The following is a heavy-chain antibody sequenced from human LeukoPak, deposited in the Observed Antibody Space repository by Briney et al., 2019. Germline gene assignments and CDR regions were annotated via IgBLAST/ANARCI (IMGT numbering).Heavy chain of an antibody. D-gene: IGHD5-24*01. CDR1: GFIVSGNY. CDR3: AKDLKADGYNHYYFDY. V-gene: IGHV3-53*01. Sequence: GGSLRLSCAASGFIVSGNYMSWVRQAPGKGLEWVSVIYSGGSTYYVDSVKGRFTISRDSSKNTLYLQMNSLRAEDTAVYYCAKDLKADGYNHYYFDYWGQGTLVTVSS. CDR2: IYSGGST. J-gene: IGHJ4*02.